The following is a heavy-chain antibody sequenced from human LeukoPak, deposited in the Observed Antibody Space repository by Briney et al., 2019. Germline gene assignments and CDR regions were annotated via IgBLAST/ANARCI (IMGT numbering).Heavy chain of an antibody. J-gene: IGHJ6*04. V-gene: IGHV1-69*06. CDR2: IIPIFGTA. CDR1: GGTFSSYA. D-gene: IGHD3-10*01. Sequence: PSASVKVSCKASGGTFSSYAISWVRQAPGQGLEWMGGIIPIFGTANYAQKFQGRVTITADKSTSTAYMELSSLRSEDTAVYYCARARYYYGSGSYYPDYYYYGMDVWGKGTTVTVSS. CDR3: ARARYYYGSGSYYPDYYYYGMDV.